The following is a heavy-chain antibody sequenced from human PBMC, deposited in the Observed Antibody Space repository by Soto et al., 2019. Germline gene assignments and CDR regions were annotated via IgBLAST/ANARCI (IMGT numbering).Heavy chain of an antibody. V-gene: IGHV4-59*08. Sequence: SETLSLTCTVSGGSISSYYWSWIRQPPGKGLEWIGYIYYSGSTNYNPSLKSRVTISVDTSKNQFSLELSSVTAADTAVYYCARHDGYSYGYEYYFDYWGQGTLVTVSS. CDR2: IYYSGST. CDR3: ARHDGYSYGYEYYFDY. CDR1: GGSISSYY. J-gene: IGHJ4*02. D-gene: IGHD5-18*01.